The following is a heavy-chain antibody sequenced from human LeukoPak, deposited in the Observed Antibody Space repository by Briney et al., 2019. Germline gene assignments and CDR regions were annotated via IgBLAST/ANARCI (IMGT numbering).Heavy chain of an antibody. J-gene: IGHJ3*02. V-gene: IGHV4-34*01. D-gene: IGHD3-16*02. CDR3: ARSTSYDYVWGNYRPGAFDI. Sequence: SETLSLTCAVYGGSFSGYYWSWIRQPPGKGLEWIGEINHSGSTNYNPSLKSRVTISVDTSKNQFSLNLSSVTAADTAVYYCARSTSYDYVWGNYRPGAFDIWGQGTMVTVSS. CDR1: GGSFSGYY. CDR2: INHSGST.